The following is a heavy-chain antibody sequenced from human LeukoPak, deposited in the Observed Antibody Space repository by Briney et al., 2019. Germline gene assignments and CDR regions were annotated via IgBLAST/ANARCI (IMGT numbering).Heavy chain of an antibody. CDR3: ARAPTTTVGPTGDFDY. D-gene: IGHD1-26*01. Sequence: ASVKVSCKASGYTFTSYGISWVRQAPGQGLEWMGRINPSGGDTRYAQKFQGRVTTTRDTSTSTVYMELSSLKSEDTAVYYCARAPTTTVGPTGDFDYWGQGTLVTVSS. V-gene: IGHV1-46*01. CDR2: INPSGGDT. CDR1: GYTFTSYG. J-gene: IGHJ4*02.